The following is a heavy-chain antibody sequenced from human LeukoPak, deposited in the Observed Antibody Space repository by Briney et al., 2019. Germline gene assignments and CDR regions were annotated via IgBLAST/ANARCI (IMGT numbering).Heavy chain of an antibody. Sequence: PGTSLRLSCAASGFTFTSYGMHWVRQAPGKGLEWVALITYDGYYKYYSDSVKGRFTIPSDTSKNTLYLQMNSLRAEDTAVYYCARDLSPVVRASPMGYWGQGTPVTVSS. V-gene: IGHV3-30*03. CDR3: ARDLSPVVRASPMGY. J-gene: IGHJ4*02. CDR1: GFTFTSYG. D-gene: IGHD3-10*01. CDR2: ITYDGYYK.